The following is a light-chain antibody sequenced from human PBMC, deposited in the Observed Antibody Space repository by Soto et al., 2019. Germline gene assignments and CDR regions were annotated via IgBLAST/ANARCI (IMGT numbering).Light chain of an antibody. Sequence: QSVLTQPASVSGSPGQSITISCTGTSSDVGGYDYVSWYQQHPGTAPRLIIFEVTNRPSGVSNRCSGSKSGNTASLTISGLQAEDEADYYCTSYTSSSTQVFGTGTKVTVL. V-gene: IGLV2-14*01. CDR1: SSDVGGYDY. J-gene: IGLJ1*01. CDR2: EVT. CDR3: TSYTSSSTQV.